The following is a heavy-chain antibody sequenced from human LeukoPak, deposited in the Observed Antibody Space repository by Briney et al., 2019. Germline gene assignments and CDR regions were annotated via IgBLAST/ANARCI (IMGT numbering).Heavy chain of an antibody. CDR2: IIPIFGTA. CDR3: ARAGAGDYYDSSGYYY. V-gene: IGHV1-69*13. CDR1: GGAFSSYA. Sequence: SVKVSCKASGGAFSSYAISWVRQAPGQGLEWMGGIIPIFGTANYAQKFQGRVTITADESTSTAYMELSSLRSADTAAYYCARAGAGDYYDSSGYYYWGQGTLVTVSS. D-gene: IGHD3-22*01. J-gene: IGHJ4*02.